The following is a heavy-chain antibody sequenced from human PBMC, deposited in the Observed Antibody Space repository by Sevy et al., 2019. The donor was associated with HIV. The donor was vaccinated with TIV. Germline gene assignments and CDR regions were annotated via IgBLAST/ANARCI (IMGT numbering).Heavy chain of an antibody. J-gene: IGHJ4*02. CDR3: AKEPTYYDFWSGYRGGLGY. CDR1: GFTFSSYG. CDR2: ISYDGSNK. D-gene: IGHD3-3*01. V-gene: IGHV3-30*18. Sequence: GGSLRLSCAASGFTFSSYGMHWVRQAPGKGLEWVAVISYDGSNKYYADSVKGRFTISRDNSKNTLYLQMNSLRAEDTAVYYCAKEPTYYDFWSGYRGGLGYWGQGTLVTVSS.